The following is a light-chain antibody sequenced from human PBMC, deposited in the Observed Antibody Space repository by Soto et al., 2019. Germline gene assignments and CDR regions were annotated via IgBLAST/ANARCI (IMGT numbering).Light chain of an antibody. J-gene: IGKJ1*01. Sequence: DIQMTQSPTTLPSSLGDSVTITCRASQSISIWLAWYQQKTGKAPKLLIYDASSLESGVPSRFSGSGSGTELNLTITRLQPDDFATYYCQKYHSYSWTCGQGTKVDIK. CDR1: QSISIW. V-gene: IGKV1-5*01. CDR2: DAS. CDR3: QKYHSYSWT.